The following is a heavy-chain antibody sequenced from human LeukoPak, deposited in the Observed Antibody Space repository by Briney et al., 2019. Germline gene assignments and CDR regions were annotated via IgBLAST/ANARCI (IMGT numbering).Heavy chain of an antibody. CDR2: IYTTGST. J-gene: IGHJ5*02. CDR1: GDSISYGSSY. Sequence: SETLSLTCTVSGDSISYGSSYWSWIRQPAGKGLEWIGRIYTTGSTNYNPSLKSRVTMSVDTSNNQSSLRLTSVIAADTAVYFCARGGQPDNWFHPWGQEILVTVSS. V-gene: IGHV4-61*02. CDR3: ARGGQPDNWFHP. D-gene: IGHD1-26*01.